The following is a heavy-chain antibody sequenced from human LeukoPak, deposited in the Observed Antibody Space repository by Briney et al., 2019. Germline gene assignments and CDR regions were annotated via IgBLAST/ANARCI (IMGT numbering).Heavy chain of an antibody. Sequence: SPTLSLTCTVSGGSVSSYYWRWIRQPPGKGLEWIGYIYYTGGTTYNPSLKSRLTTSVDTSKDQFSLKLSSVTAADTAMYYCARDEESSGWDIPYDIWGQGTMVTVSS. D-gene: IGHD6-19*01. J-gene: IGHJ3*02. CDR1: GGSVSSYY. CDR2: IYYTGGT. V-gene: IGHV4-59*02. CDR3: ARDEESSGWDIPYDI.